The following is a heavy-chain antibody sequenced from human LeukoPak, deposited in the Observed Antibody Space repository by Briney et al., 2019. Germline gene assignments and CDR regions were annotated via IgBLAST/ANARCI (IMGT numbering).Heavy chain of an antibody. V-gene: IGHV4-34*01. CDR3: ASISSGSYYNTFDI. J-gene: IGHJ3*02. CDR2: INHNGST. CDR1: GGSFSGYY. Sequence: SETLSLTCAVYGGSFSGYYWSWIRQPPGKGLEWIGEINHNGSTNYNPSLKSRVTISVDTSKNQFSLKLSSVTAADTAVYYCASISSGSYYNTFDIWGQGTMVTVSS. D-gene: IGHD3-10*01.